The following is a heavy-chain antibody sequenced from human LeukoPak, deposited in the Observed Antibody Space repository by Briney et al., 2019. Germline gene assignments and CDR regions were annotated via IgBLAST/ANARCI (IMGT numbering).Heavy chain of an antibody. Sequence: PGGSLRLSCAASGFTFSRNAMNWVRQAPGKGLEWVSFISSSSNYMSYADSVKGRFTISRDNAKNSLYLQMNSLGAEDTAVYYCARDQLDIVVVPAAIPVGYWGQGTLVTVSS. J-gene: IGHJ4*02. CDR2: ISSSSNYM. D-gene: IGHD2-2*02. V-gene: IGHV3-21*01. CDR1: GFTFSRNA. CDR3: ARDQLDIVVVPAAIPVGY.